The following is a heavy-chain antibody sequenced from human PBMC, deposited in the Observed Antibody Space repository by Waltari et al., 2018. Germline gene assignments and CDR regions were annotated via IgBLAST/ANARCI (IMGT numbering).Heavy chain of an antibody. CDR1: GFTLSNYW. V-gene: IGHV3-7*03. J-gene: IGHJ4*02. Sequence: EAQQVESGGDLVQPGGSLRLSCVGSGFTLSNYWMSWVRQAPGKGLEWVANINKDGTETYYVDSVRGRFTISKDDAKNSVYLQMNSLKVEDTAVYYCIRDYGSPYWGQGTLVTVSS. CDR2: INKDGTET. D-gene: IGHD6-19*01. CDR3: IRDYGSPY.